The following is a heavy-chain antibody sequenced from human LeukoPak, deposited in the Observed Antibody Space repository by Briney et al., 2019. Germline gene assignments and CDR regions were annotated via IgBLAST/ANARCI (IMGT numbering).Heavy chain of an antibody. CDR1: GGFINSSDYR. CDR3: ARCRRYGSGITSPHDY. V-gene: IGHV4-39*01. Sequence: SETLSLTGTASGGFINSSDYRWGWIRQPPGKGLEWIGSIFYSGSPHYNPSLKSRVAISVDTSRNQFSLMLSSVTAADTAVYYCARCRRYGSGITSPHDYGGQGTLVTVSS. D-gene: IGHD3-10*01. J-gene: IGHJ4*02. CDR2: IFYSGSP.